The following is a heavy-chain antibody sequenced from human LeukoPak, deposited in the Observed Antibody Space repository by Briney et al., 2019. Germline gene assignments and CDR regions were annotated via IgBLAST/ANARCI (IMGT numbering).Heavy chain of an antibody. CDR1: GGSISSGGYY. Sequence: SETLSLTCTVSGGSISSGGYYWSWIRQPPGKGLEWIGYIYHSGSTYYNPSLKSRVTISVDTSKNQFSLKLSSVTAADTAVYYCARDHLVRGVDIWGQGTMVTVSS. CDR3: ARDHLVRGVDI. D-gene: IGHD3-10*01. CDR2: IYHSGST. J-gene: IGHJ3*02. V-gene: IGHV4-30-2*05.